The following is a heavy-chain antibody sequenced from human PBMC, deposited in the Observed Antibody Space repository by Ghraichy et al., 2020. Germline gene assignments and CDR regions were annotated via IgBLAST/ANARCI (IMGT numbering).Heavy chain of an antibody. V-gene: IGHV1-69*13. CDR3: ARWDDFSPGGYYGMDV. CDR2: IIPIFGTA. J-gene: IGHJ6*02. Sequence: SVKVSCKASGGTFSSYAISWVRQAPGQGLEWMGGIIPIFGTANYAQKFQGRVTITADESTSTAYMELSSLRSEDTAVYYCARWDDFSPGGYYGMDVWGQGTTVTVSS. CDR1: GGTFSSYA. D-gene: IGHD3-3*01.